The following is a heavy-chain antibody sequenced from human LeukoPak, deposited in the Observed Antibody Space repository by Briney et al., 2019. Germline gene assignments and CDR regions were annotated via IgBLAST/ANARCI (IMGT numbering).Heavy chain of an antibody. Sequence: SETLSLTCTVSGGSISSGGYYWSWIRQPPGKGLEWIGYIYHSGSTYYNPSLKSRVTISVDRSKNQFSLKLSSVTAADTAVYYCAGQTGGELGHDAFDIWGQGTMVTVSS. V-gene: IGHV4-30-2*01. D-gene: IGHD3-16*01. J-gene: IGHJ3*02. CDR3: AGQTGGELGHDAFDI. CDR1: GGSISSGGYY. CDR2: IYHSGST.